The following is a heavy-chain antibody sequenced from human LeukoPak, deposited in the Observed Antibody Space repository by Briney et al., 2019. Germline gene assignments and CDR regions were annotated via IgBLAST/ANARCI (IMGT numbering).Heavy chain of an antibody. J-gene: IGHJ6*03. D-gene: IGHD1-26*01. Sequence: SETLSLTCTVSGGSISSYYWSWIRQPPGKGLEWIGHIYYSGSTNYNPSLKSRVTISVDTSKNQFSLKLSSVTAADTDVYYCARVGRGNYYYYYMDFWGKGTTVTVSS. CDR3: ARVGRGNYYYYYMDF. CDR2: IYYSGST. CDR1: GGSISSYY. V-gene: IGHV4-59*01.